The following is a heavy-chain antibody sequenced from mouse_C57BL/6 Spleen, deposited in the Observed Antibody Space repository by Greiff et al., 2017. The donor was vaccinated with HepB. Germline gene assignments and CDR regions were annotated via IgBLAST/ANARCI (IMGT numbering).Heavy chain of an antibody. Sequence: QVQLQQPGAELVRPGSSVKLSCKASGYTFTSYWMHWVKQRPIQGLEWIGNIDPSDSETHYNQKFKDKATLTVDKSSSTAYMQLSSLTSEDSAVYYCARITTVGGPYFDYWGQGTTLTVSS. CDR1: GYTFTSYW. CDR3: ARITTVGGPYFDY. CDR2: IDPSDSET. V-gene: IGHV1-52*01. D-gene: IGHD1-1*01. J-gene: IGHJ2*01.